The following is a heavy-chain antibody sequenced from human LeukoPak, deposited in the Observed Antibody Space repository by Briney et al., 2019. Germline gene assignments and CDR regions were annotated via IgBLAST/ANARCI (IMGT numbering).Heavy chain of an antibody. V-gene: IGHV3-30*18. CDR2: ISYDGNNK. Sequence: GRSLRLSCAASRFTFSSYGMHWVRQAPGKGLEWVAVISYDGNNKYYADSVKGRFTISRDNSKNTLYLQMNSLRAEDTAVYYCAKDLSAEYQNLFDPWGQGTLVTVSS. CDR1: RFTFSSYG. J-gene: IGHJ5*02. CDR3: AKDLSAEYQNLFDP. D-gene: IGHD2/OR15-2a*01.